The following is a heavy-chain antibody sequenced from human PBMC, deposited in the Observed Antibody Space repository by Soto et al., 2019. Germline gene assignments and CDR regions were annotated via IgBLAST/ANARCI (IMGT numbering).Heavy chain of an antibody. J-gene: IGHJ6*02. CDR3: ARGDPLLWFGEKVYYGMDV. CDR1: GGSISSYY. Sequence: QVQLQESGPGLMKPSETLSLTCTVSGGSISSYYWSWIRQPPGKGLEWIGYIYYSGSTNYNPSLKSRVTISVDTSKNQFSLKLSSVTAADTAVYYCARGDPLLWFGEKVYYGMDVWGQGTTVTVSS. CDR2: IYYSGST. D-gene: IGHD3-10*01. V-gene: IGHV4-59*01.